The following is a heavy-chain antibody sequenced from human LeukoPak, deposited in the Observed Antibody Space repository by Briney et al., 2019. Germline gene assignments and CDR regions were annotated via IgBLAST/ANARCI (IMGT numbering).Heavy chain of an antibody. D-gene: IGHD3-16*02. J-gene: IGHJ3*01. Sequence: GGSLRLSCAASGFTFSVAAMTWVRQAPGKGLEWVSLIGASGESTYYADSVKGRFTISRDNSKNTLSLQMNSLIVEDTAMYFCAKDIHLSTWGLGTMVTVSS. CDR2: IGASGEST. CDR1: GFTFSVAA. CDR3: AKDIHLST. V-gene: IGHV3-23*01.